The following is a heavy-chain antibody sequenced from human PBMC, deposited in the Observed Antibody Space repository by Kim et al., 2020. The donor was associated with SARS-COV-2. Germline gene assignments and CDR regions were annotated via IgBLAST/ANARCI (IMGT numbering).Heavy chain of an antibody. V-gene: IGHV3-33*06. CDR2: VCYDGSTI. J-gene: IGHJ2*01. CDR1: GFTFSTYS. CDR3: AEVFDLGGRVFWAYDF. D-gene: IGHD3-16*01. Sequence: GGSLRLSCAASGFTFSTYSMNWVRQAPGKGLEWVAVVCYDGSTIYYTESVKGRFTISRDNSEDTLHLQMNSLRPEDTAVYYCAEVFDLGGRVFWAYDFWG.